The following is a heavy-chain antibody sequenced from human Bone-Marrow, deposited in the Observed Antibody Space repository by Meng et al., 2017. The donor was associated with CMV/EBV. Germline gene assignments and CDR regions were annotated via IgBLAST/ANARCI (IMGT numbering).Heavy chain of an antibody. V-gene: IGHV1-69*02. Sequence: SVKVSCKASGGTFSSYTISWVRQAPGQGLEWMGRIIPILGIANYAQKFQGRVTITTDESTSTAYMELSSLRSEDTAVYYCASGMATKTPARYYYYGMDVWGQGTTVTVSS. D-gene: IGHD5-24*01. CDR2: IIPILGIA. CDR1: GGTFSSYT. J-gene: IGHJ6*02. CDR3: ASGMATKTPARYYYYGMDV.